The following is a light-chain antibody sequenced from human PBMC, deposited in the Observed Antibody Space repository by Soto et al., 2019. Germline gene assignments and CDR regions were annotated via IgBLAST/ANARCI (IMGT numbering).Light chain of an antibody. CDR1: SSDIGGYNS. J-gene: IGLJ3*02. V-gene: IGLV2-8*01. CDR2: EVN. Sequence: QSALTQPPSASGSPGQSVTISCTGTSSDIGGYNSVSWYQQHPGKAPRLMIYEVNKRPSGVPDRFSGSKSGHTASLTVSGLQTEDEAFYYCSSSAGIYHYLVFGGGTQLTVL. CDR3: SSSAGIYHYLV.